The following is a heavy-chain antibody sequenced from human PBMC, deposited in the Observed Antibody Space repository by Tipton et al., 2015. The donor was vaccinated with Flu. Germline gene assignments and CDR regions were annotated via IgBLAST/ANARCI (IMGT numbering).Heavy chain of an antibody. CDR1: GFTFSSYA. D-gene: IGHD3-3*01. Sequence: SLRLSCAASGFTFSSYAMHWVRQAPGKGLEWVAVISYDGSNKYYADSVKGRFTISRDNSKNTLYLQMNSLRAEDTAVYYCARDFWSVYQAYYYYYGMDVRGQGTTVTVSS. CDR3: ARDFWSVYQAYYYYYGMDV. V-gene: IGHV3-30-3*01. CDR2: ISYDGSNK. J-gene: IGHJ6*02.